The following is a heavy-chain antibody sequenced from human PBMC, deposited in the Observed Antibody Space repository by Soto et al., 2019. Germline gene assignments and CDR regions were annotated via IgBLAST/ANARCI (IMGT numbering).Heavy chain of an antibody. Sequence: QVQLVESGGGVVQPGRSLRLSCAASGFTFSSYAMHWVRQAPGKGLERVAVISYEGSNKYYADSVKGRFTISRDNSKNTLYLEMNNLRAEDTAVYYWARVLKVVGRYYYSYYGMDVWGQETTVTVSS. CDR1: GFTFSSYA. CDR3: ARVLKVVGRYYYSYYGMDV. J-gene: IGHJ6*02. V-gene: IGHV3-30-3*01. CDR2: ISYEGSNK. D-gene: IGHD2-15*01.